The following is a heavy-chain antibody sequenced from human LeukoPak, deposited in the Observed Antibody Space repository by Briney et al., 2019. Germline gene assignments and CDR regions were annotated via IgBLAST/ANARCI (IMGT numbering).Heavy chain of an antibody. D-gene: IGHD6-19*01. V-gene: IGHV4-4*07. CDR1: GGSFNNYY. CDR2: IYTSGST. J-gene: IGHJ4*02. CDR3: ARAGSGWSFDY. Sequence: PSETLSLTCTVSGGSFNNYYWTWIRQPAGKGLEWIGRIYTSGSTNYNPSLTSRVTMSVDTSKKQFSLKLSSVTAADTAVYYCARAGSGWSFDYWGQGTLVTVSS.